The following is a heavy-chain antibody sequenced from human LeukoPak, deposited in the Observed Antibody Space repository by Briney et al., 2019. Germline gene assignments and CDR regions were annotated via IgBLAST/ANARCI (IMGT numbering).Heavy chain of an antibody. V-gene: IGHV4-59*01. CDR1: GGSISSYY. Sequence: SETLSLTCTVSGGSISSYYWSWIRQPPGKGLEWIGYIYYSGSTNYNPSLKSRVTISVDTSKNQFSLKLSSVTAADTAVYYCARYDYYDSSGYHDYWGQGTLVTVSS. CDR3: ARYDYYDSSGYHDY. J-gene: IGHJ4*02. D-gene: IGHD3-22*01. CDR2: IYYSGST.